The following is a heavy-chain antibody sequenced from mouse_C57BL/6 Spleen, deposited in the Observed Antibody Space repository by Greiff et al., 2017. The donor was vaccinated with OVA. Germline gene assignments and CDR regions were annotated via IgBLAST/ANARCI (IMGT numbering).Heavy chain of an antibody. J-gene: IGHJ4*01. V-gene: IGHV1-80*01. CDR1: GYAFSSYW. Sequence: VQLQQSGAELVKPGASVKISCKASGYAFSSYWMNWVKQRPGTGLEWIGQIYPGDGDTNYNGKFKGKATLTADKSSSTAYMQLSSLTSEDSAVYFCARGSRYYAMDYWGQGTSVTVSS. CDR2: IYPGDGDT. CDR3: ARGSRYYAMDY.